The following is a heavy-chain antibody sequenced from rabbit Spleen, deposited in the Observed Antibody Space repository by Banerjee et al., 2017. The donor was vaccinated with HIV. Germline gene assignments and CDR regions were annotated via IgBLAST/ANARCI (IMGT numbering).Heavy chain of an antibody. CDR3: AKDLPGAIGWNFDL. CDR2: TVGGRSTFT. Sequence: QSLEESGGDLVQPGASLTLTCKDSGIDFSGSDDMCWVRQAPGKGLEWIACTVGGRSTFTYYASWVNGRFTISKASSTTVTLQMTSLTAADTATYFCAKDLPGAIGWNFDLWGLVTLVTVS. D-gene: IGHD3-1*01. J-gene: IGHJ4*01. CDR1: GIDFSGSDD. V-gene: IGHV1S40*01.